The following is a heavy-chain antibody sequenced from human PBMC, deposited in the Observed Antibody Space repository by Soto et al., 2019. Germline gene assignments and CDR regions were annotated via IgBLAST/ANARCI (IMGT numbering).Heavy chain of an antibody. CDR2: ISTNGGST. J-gene: IGHJ4*02. CDR3: VKGEYYYDSSGYYPFDY. Sequence: GGSLRLSCSASGFTFSSYAMHWVRQAPGKGLEYVSSISTNGGSTHYADSVKGRFTISRDNSKNTQYLQMSSLRADDTDMYYCVKGEYYYDSSGYYPFDYWGQGTLVTVSS. V-gene: IGHV3-64D*06. D-gene: IGHD3-22*01. CDR1: GFTFSSYA.